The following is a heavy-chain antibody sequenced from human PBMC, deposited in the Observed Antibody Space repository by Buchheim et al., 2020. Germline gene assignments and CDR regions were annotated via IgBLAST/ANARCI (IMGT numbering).Heavy chain of an antibody. D-gene: IGHD3-3*01. J-gene: IGHJ4*02. V-gene: IGHV3-23*01. CDR2: ISDSGGST. CDR3: AKMGATFGVVITTSFDY. CDR1: GFTFSGYT. Sequence: EVQLLESGGGLVQPGGSLRLSCSASGFTFSGYTMSWVRQAPGKGLEWVSTISDSGGSTYYTDSVRGRFSISRDNSQNTLYLQMNSLRAEDTALYYCAKMGATFGVVITTSFDYWGQGIL.